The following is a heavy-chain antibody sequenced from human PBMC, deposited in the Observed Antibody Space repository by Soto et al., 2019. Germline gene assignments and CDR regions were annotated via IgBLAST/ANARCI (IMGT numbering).Heavy chain of an antibody. V-gene: IGHV4-34*01. Sequence: QVQLQQWGAGLLKPSETLSLTCAVYGGFVSSGSYYWSWIRQPPGKGLEWIGEMSHSGGTQFNPSLMSRVTISVDTSKNQFSLTMSSVTAADTSLYYCARVERGTATTVVDAFDIWGPGTMVTVSS. D-gene: IGHD1-1*01. CDR2: MSHSGGT. J-gene: IGHJ3*02. CDR3: ARVERGTATTVVDAFDI. CDR1: GGFVSSGSYY.